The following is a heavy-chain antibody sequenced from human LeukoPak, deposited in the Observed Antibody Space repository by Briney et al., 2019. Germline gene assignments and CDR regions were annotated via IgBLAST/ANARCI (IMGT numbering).Heavy chain of an antibody. V-gene: IGHV3-74*01. CDR1: GFTFSSYW. CDR3: ARAEGITIFGVANDAFDI. Sequence: GGSLRLSCAASGFTFSSYWMHWVRQAPGKGLVWVSRINSDGSSTSYADSVKGRFTISRDNAKNTLYLQMNSLRAEDTAVYYCARAEGITIFGVANDAFDIWGQGTMVTVSS. CDR2: INSDGSST. J-gene: IGHJ3*02. D-gene: IGHD3-3*01.